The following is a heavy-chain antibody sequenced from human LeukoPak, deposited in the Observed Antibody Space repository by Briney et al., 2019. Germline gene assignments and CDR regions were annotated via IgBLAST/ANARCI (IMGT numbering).Heavy chain of an antibody. Sequence: PSETLSLTCTVSGGSISSYHWSWIRQPPGKGLEWIGYIYYSGSTYYNPSLKSRVTLSVDTSKNQLSLKLNSVTAADTAVYYCAREGCSGGSCYSYFDYWGQGTLVTVSS. CDR3: AREGCSGGSCYSYFDY. V-gene: IGHV4-59*12. J-gene: IGHJ4*02. CDR2: IYYSGST. CDR1: GGSISSYH. D-gene: IGHD2-15*01.